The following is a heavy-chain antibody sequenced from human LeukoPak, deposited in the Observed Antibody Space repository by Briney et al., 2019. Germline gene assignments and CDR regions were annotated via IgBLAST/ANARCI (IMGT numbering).Heavy chain of an antibody. CDR1: GGSISSYY. Sequence: SETLSLTCTVSGGSISSYYWSWIRRPPGKGLEWIGYIYYSGSTNYNPSLKSRVTISVDTSKNQFSLKLSSVTAADTAVYYCARQVGSGYRAYGMDVWGQGTTVTVSS. J-gene: IGHJ6*02. CDR3: ARQVGSGYRAYGMDV. V-gene: IGHV4-59*08. D-gene: IGHD5-12*01. CDR2: IYYSGST.